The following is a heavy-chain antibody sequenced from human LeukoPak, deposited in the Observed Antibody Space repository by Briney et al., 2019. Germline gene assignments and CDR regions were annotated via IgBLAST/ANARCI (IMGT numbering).Heavy chain of an antibody. D-gene: IGHD3-10*01. CDR2: INTNTGNP. CDR1: GYTFTSYA. V-gene: IGHV7-4-1*02. Sequence: ASVKVSCKASGYTFTSYAMNWVRQSPGQGLEWMGWINTNTGNPTYAQGFTGRFVFSLDTSVSTAYLQISSLKVEDTAVYYCARLVQESLDAFDIWGQGTMVTVSS. CDR3: ARLVQESLDAFDI. J-gene: IGHJ3*02.